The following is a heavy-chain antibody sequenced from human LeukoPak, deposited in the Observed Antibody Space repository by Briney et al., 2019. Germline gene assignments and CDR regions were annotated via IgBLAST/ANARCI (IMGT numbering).Heavy chain of an antibody. D-gene: IGHD4-17*01. CDR1: GGSISSGSYY. CDR2: IYHSGST. V-gene: IGHV4-39*07. CDR3: ARVVWATVTSYYMDV. J-gene: IGHJ6*03. Sequence: SQTLSLTCAVSGGSISSGSYYWGWVRQPPGKGLEWIGTIYHSGSTYYNPSLKSRVTISVDKSKNQFSLKLSSVTAADTAVYYCARVVWATVTSYYMDVWGRGTTVTVSS.